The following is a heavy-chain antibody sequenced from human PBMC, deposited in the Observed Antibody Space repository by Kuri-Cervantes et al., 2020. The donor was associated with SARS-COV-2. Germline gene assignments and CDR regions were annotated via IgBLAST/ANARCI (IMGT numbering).Heavy chain of an antibody. J-gene: IGHJ4*02. Sequence: ESLKISCAVYGGSFSGYSWTWIRRSPGKGLEWIGEINQSGSTNYNPSLKSRVTISPDTSKNQFSLKLSSVTAADTAVYYCARGATDISLVLVVMTGAAHYFDHWGRGTLVTVSS. CDR1: GGSFSGYS. CDR3: ARGATDISLVLVVMTGAAHYFDH. V-gene: IGHV4-34*01. D-gene: IGHD3-22*01. CDR2: INQSGST.